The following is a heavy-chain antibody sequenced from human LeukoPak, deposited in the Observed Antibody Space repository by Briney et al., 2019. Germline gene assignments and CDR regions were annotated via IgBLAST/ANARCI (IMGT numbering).Heavy chain of an antibody. CDR2: IYPGYSDA. D-gene: IGHD3-22*01. V-gene: IGHV5-51*01. Sequence: GESLKISCKVSGYILTNNWIGWVRQVPGKGLEWMGLIYPGYSDAKYSPSFQGQVTFSVDKSISTAYLQWSSLKASDTAMYYCALSYDSSGDDAFDIWGQGTMVTVSS. J-gene: IGHJ3*02. CDR1: GYILTNNW. CDR3: ALSYDSSGDDAFDI.